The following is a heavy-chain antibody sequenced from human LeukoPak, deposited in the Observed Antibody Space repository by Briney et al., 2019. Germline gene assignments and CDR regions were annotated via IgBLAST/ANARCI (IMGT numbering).Heavy chain of an antibody. CDR2: INHSGSN. J-gene: IGHJ4*02. CDR1: GGSFSGYY. D-gene: IGHD6-19*01. V-gene: IGHV4-34*01. Sequence: SETRSLTCAVYGGSFSGYYWSWIRQPPGKGLEWIGEINHSGSNNYNPSLKSRVTISVDTSKYQFSLKLSSVTAADTAVYYCARVSSAGIWDYWGQGTLVTVSS. CDR3: ARVSSAGIWDY.